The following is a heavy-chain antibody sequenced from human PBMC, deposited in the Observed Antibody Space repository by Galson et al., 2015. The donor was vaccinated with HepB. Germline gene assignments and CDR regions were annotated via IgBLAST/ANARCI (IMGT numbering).Heavy chain of an antibody. CDR3: ARTRVVENPFDY. Sequence: PALVKPTQTLTLTCTFSGFSLSTSGMSVSWIRQPPGKALEWLARIDWDDDKYYSTSLKTRLTISKDTSKNQVVLTLTNMDPVDTATYYCARTRVVENPFDYWGQGTLVTVSS. D-gene: IGHD2-2*01. CDR2: IDWDDDK. V-gene: IGHV2-70*11. CDR1: GFSLSTSGMS. J-gene: IGHJ4*02.